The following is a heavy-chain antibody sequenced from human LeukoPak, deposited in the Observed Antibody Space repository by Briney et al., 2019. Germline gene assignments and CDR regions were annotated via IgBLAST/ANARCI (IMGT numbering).Heavy chain of an antibody. CDR1: GFTFSSYG. CDR2: IWYDGSNK. D-gene: IGHD4-17*01. CDR3: ARGGPPTGDWFDP. Sequence: PGGSLRLSCAASGFTFSSYGMHWVRQAPGKGLEWVAVIWYDGSNKYYADSVKGRFTISRDNSKNTLYLQMNSLRAEDTAVYYCARGGPPTGDWFDPWGQGTLVTVSS. V-gene: IGHV3-33*01. J-gene: IGHJ5*02.